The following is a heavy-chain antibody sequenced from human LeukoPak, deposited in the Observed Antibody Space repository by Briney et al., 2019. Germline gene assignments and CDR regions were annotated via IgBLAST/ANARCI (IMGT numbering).Heavy chain of an antibody. J-gene: IGHJ4*02. CDR3: AKDLATVTPYFDY. D-gene: IGHD4-11*01. CDR1: GFTSSSYG. V-gene: IGHV3-30*02. CDR2: IRYDGSNK. Sequence: GGSLRLXCAASGFTSSSYGMQWVRLAPGKGLEWVAFIRYDGSNKYYADSVKGRFTISRDNSKNTLYLQMNSLRAEDTAVYYCAKDLATVTPYFDYWGQGTLVTVSS.